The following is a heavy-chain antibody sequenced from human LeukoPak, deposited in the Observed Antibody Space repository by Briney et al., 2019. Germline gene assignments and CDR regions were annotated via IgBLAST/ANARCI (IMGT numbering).Heavy chain of an antibody. CDR2: IFQSVST. CDR3: ARNNSNGFDF. D-gene: IGHD6-19*01. Sequence: SETLSLTCTVSGYSIGGGYYWGWIRQPPGEGLEWIGTIFQSVSTYYNPSLKSRVTTSVDTSKNQFSLKLSSVTAADTAVYYCARNNSNGFDFWSQGTLVTVSS. CDR1: GYSIGGGYY. J-gene: IGHJ4*02. V-gene: IGHV4-38-2*02.